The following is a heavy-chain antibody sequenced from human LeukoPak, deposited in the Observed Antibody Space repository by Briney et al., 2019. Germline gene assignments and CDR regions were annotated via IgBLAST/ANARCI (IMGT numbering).Heavy chain of an antibody. V-gene: IGHV1-69*05. J-gene: IGHJ4*02. CDR3: ARGAAAGTPGVGVDY. CDR2: IIPIFGTA. D-gene: IGHD6-13*01. CDR1: GGTFSSYA. Sequence: GASVKVSCKAFGGTFSSYAISWVRQAPGQGLEWMGGIIPIFGTANYAQKFQGRVTITTDESTSTAYTELSSLRSEDTAVYYCARGAAAGTPGVGVDYWGQGTLVTVSS.